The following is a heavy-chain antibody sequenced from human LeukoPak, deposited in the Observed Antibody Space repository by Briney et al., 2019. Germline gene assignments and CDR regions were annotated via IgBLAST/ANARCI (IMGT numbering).Heavy chain of an antibody. J-gene: IGHJ5*02. CDR1: GGTFSSYA. D-gene: IGHD3-3*01. Sequence: ASVKVSCKASGGTFSSYAISWVRQAPGQGLEWMGIINPSGGSTSYAQKFQGRVTMTRDMSTSTVYMELSSLRSEDTAVYYCARIGRSIFGDEEFDPWGQGTLVTVSS. CDR3: ARIGRSIFGDEEFDP. V-gene: IGHV1-46*01. CDR2: INPSGGST.